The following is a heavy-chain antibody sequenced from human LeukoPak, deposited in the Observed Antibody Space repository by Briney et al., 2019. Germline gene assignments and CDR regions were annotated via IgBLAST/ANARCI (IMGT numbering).Heavy chain of an antibody. V-gene: IGHV4-31*03. J-gene: IGHJ4*02. Sequence: SQTLSLTCTVSGGSISSGGYYWSWIRQHPGKGLEWIGYIYYSGSTYYNPSLKSRVAISVDTSKNQFPLKLRSVTAADTAVYYCARSIYYYDSSGLYYFDYWGQGTLVIVSS. CDR2: IYYSGST. CDR3: ARSIYYYDSSGLYYFDY. D-gene: IGHD3-22*01. CDR1: GGSISSGGYY.